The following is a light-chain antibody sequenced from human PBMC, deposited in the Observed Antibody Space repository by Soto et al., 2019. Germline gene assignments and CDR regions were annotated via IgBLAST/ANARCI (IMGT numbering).Light chain of an antibody. CDR2: AAS. J-gene: IGKJ1*01. V-gene: IGKV1-27*01. CDR1: QGISSY. CDR3: QNYYNAPET. Sequence: DIQRTQSPSSLSASVGDRVTITCRARQGISSYLAWYQQRPGKVPKVLIYAASTLHSGVPSRFSGSGSGTDVTLTISNVQPEDVATYYCQNYYNAPETFGQGTKVEIK.